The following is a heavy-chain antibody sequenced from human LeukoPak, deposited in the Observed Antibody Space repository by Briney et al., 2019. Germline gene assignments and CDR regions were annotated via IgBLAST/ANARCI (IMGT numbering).Heavy chain of an antibody. CDR2: IYPGYSDP. CDR3: ARRRDERGYKDNFDI. Sequence: GESLKISCKGSGYSLTTYWIGWVRPMPGEGLEWMGIIYPGYSDPRYSPSFQGQVTIAADKSTSTAYLQWSSLKASDTAMYYCARRRDERGYKDNFDIWGQGTMVTVSS. D-gene: IGHD5-18*01. V-gene: IGHV5-51*01. CDR1: GYSLTTYW. J-gene: IGHJ3*02.